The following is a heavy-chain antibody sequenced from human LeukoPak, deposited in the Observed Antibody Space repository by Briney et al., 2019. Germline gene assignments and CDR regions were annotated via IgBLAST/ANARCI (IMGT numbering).Heavy chain of an antibody. CDR3: SRDPRNLDY. J-gene: IGHJ4*02. V-gene: IGHV3-23*01. CDR1: GFTFRSNG. CDR2: ISGSGGST. D-gene: IGHD1-14*01. Sequence: GGTLRLSCAASGFTFRSNGMSWVRQAPGKGLEWVSAISGSGGSTYYADSVKGRFTISRDSSKNTLYLQMNSLRAEDTAVYYCSRDPRNLDYWGQGTLVTVSS.